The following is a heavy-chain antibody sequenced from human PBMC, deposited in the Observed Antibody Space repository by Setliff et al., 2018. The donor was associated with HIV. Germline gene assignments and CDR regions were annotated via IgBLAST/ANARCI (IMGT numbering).Heavy chain of an antibody. V-gene: IGHV4-34*01. CDR3: ARAAAGNTGPFDL. D-gene: IGHD4-17*01. J-gene: IGHJ4*02. CDR1: GGSFSGYY. Sequence: SETLSLTCAVYGGSFSGYYWSWIRQPPGKGLEWIGYIYYTGSTYYNPSLKSRVTISLDTSKNQFSLKLTSVTASDTAVYYCARAAAGNTGPFDLWGQGSPVTVSS. CDR2: IYYTGST.